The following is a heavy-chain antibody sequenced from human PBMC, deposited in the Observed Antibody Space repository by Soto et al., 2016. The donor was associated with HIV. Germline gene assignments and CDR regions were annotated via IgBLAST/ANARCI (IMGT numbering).Heavy chain of an antibody. Sequence: EVQLVESGGGLVQPGGSLRLSCAASGFTFSSYWMHWVRQAPGKGLVWVSRINSDGSSTSYADSVKGRFTTSRDNAKNTLYLQMNSLRAEDTAVYYCARDGYCGGDCYADYWGQGTLVTVSS. D-gene: IGHD2-21*02. CDR1: GFTFSSYW. CDR3: ARDGYCGGDCYADY. CDR2: INSDGSST. J-gene: IGHJ4*02. V-gene: IGHV3-74*01.